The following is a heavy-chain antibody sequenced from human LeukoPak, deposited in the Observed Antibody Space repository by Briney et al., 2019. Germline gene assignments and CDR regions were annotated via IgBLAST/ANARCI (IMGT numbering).Heavy chain of an antibody. CDR1: GFTFTNYW. CDR3: ARVGPQGADHYVDV. Sequence: GGSLRLSCVVSGFTFTNYWMGWVRQAPGKGLEWVGNIKPDGSDKYYMDSMKGRFTISRDNSENSLHLHMNSLRAEDTAVYYCARVGPQGADHYVDVWGKGTTVIISS. D-gene: IGHD3-16*01. CDR2: IKPDGSDK. V-gene: IGHV3-7*01. J-gene: IGHJ6*03.